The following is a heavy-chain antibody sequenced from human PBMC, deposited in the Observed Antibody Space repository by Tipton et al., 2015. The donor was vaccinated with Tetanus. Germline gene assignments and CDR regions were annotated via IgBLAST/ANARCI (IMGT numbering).Heavy chain of an antibody. V-gene: IGHV4-59*08. CDR3: ARQRYFDWLFSWFDP. J-gene: IGHJ5*02. CDR2: IYYSGST. CDR1: GGSISSYY. D-gene: IGHD3-9*01. Sequence: TLSLTCTVSGGSISSYYWSWIRQPPGKGLEWIGYIYYSGSTNYNPSLKSRVTISVDTSKNQFSLKLSSVTAADTAVYYCARQRYFDWLFSWFDPWGQGTLVTVSS.